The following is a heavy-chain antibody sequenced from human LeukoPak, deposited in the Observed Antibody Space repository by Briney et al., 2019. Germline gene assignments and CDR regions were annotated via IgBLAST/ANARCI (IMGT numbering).Heavy chain of an antibody. D-gene: IGHD2-15*01. J-gene: IGHJ4*02. Sequence: GGSLRLSCAASGFTFSSYSMNWVRQAPGKGLEWVSSISSSSSYIYYADSVKGRFTISRDNAKNSLYLQMNSLRAEDTAVYYCASFPGYCSGGSCYPSDYWGQGTLVTVSS. CDR3: ASFPGYCSGGSCYPSDY. CDR1: GFTFSSYS. CDR2: ISSSSSYI. V-gene: IGHV3-21*01.